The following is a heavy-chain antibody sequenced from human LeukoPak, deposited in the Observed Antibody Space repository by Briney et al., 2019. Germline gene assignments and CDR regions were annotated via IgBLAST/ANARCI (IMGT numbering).Heavy chain of an antibody. CDR2: IYPNGNA. CDR1: GGSLSSYY. D-gene: IGHD1-26*01. Sequence: NSSETLPLTCSVSGGSLSSYYWSWVRQPAGKELEWIGRIYPNGNANYSPSLKSRVTMSIDASKNQFSLKLTSVTAADTAVYYCARASFAVGDLYYYYMDVWGKGTTVTVSS. V-gene: IGHV4-4*07. J-gene: IGHJ6*03. CDR3: ARASFAVGDLYYYYMDV.